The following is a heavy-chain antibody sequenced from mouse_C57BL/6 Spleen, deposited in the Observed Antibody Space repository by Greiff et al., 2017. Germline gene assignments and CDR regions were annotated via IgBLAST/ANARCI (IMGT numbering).Heavy chain of an antibody. V-gene: IGHV1-82*01. Sequence: QVQLKQSGPELVKPGASVKISCKASGYAFSSSWMNWVKQRPGKGLEWIGRIYPGDGDTNYNGKFKGKATLTADKSSSTAYMQLSSLTSEDSAVYFCANYGYDARGVAMDYWGQGTSVTVSS. J-gene: IGHJ4*01. CDR3: ANYGYDARGVAMDY. D-gene: IGHD2-2*01. CDR2: IYPGDGDT. CDR1: GYAFSSSW.